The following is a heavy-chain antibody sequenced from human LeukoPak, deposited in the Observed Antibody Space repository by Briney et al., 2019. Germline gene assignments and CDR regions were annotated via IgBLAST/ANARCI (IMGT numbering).Heavy chain of an antibody. V-gene: IGHV3-74*01. CDR1: GFTFSNYW. D-gene: IGHD3-22*01. CDR2: INSDGINT. CDR3: AGRYDSSGYPLH. J-gene: IGHJ4*02. Sequence: PGGSLRLSCAASGFTFSNYWMHWVRQAPGKGLVWVSRINSDGINTSYADSVKGRFTISRDNAKNTLNLQMNSLRAEDTAVYYCAGRYDSSGYPLHWGQGTLVTVSS.